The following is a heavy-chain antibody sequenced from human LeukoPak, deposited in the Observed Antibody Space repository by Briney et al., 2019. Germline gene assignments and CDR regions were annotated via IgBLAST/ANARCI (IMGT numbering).Heavy chain of an antibody. D-gene: IGHD2-2*01. CDR3: ANEGGFQLPFDS. Sequence: PGGSLRHSCVASGYTFSNYGMGWVRQAPGKGLEWVSAISGTGGRTYYADSAKGRLTISKDDSKNTLYLQMNSLRAEDTAVSYCANEGGFQLPFDSWGQGTLVTVSS. CDR2: ISGTGGRT. V-gene: IGHV3-23*01. J-gene: IGHJ4*02. CDR1: GYTFSNYG.